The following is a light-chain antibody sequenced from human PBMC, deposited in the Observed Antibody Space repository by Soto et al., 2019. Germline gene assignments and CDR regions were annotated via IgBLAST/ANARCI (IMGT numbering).Light chain of an antibody. V-gene: IGKV1-5*01. Sequence: DIPMTQSPSTLFASVGDRVTITCRASESISKWLAWYQKKPGKAPKLLIYDASTLESGVPSRFFGSGSGTEFTLYISSLQADDFATYYCQQYYSFYTFGQGTKLEIE. CDR2: DAS. J-gene: IGKJ2*01. CDR1: ESISKW. CDR3: QQYYSFYT.